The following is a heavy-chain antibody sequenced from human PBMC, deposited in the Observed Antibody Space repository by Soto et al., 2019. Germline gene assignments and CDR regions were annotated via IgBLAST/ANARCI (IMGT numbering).Heavy chain of an antibody. D-gene: IGHD3-10*01. CDR1: GYAFTSYG. CDR3: ARAATGSYHSAY. Sequence: QVPLVQSGPEVKKPGASVRVSCMTSGYAFTSYGVNWVRQAPGQGLEWMGWIAPHSGRTTYLPKFQGRVTITADAATNTAYMELGSLSSDDTGIYFCARAATGSYHSAYWGQATVVTVSS. J-gene: IGHJ4*02. CDR2: IAPHSGRT. V-gene: IGHV1-18*04.